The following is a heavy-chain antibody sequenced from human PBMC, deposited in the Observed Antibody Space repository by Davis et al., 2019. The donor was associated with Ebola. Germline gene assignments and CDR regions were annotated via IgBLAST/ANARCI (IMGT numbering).Heavy chain of an antibody. D-gene: IGHD3-22*01. CDR1: GGTFSSYT. J-gene: IGHJ4*02. V-gene: IGHV1-69*02. CDR3: ASETYYYDSSGYYGVVGPLY. CDR2: IIPILGIA. Sequence: SVKVSCKASGGTFSSYTISWVRQAPGQGLEWMGRIIPILGIANYAQKFQGRVTITADKSTSTAYMELSSLRSEDTAVYYCASETYYYDSSGYYGVVGPLYWGQGTLVTVSS.